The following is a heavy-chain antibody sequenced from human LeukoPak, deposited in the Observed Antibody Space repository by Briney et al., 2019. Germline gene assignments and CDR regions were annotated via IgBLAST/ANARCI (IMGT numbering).Heavy chain of an antibody. CDR1: GFTFSNYW. CDR3: ARARYHLLSDY. V-gene: IGHV3-74*01. CDR2: INSDGSST. Sequence: GGSLRLSCAASGFTFSNYWMHWVRQAPGKGLVWVSRINSDGSSTSYADSVKGRFTISRDNAKNTLYLQMNSLRAEDTAVYYCARARYHLLSDYWGQGTLVTVSS. D-gene: IGHD2-2*01. J-gene: IGHJ4*02.